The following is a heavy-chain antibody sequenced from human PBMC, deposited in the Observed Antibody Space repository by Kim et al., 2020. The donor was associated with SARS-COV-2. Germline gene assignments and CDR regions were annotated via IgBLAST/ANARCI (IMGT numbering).Heavy chain of an antibody. CDR3: ARGAAAGTPYYYYYMDV. J-gene: IGHJ6*03. V-gene: IGHV1-2*04. CDR2: INPNSGGT. Sequence: EWMGWINPNSGGTNYSQKFQGWVTMTRDTSISTAYMELSRLRSDDTAVYYCARGAAAGTPYYYYYMDVGGKGTTVTVSS. D-gene: IGHD6-13*01.